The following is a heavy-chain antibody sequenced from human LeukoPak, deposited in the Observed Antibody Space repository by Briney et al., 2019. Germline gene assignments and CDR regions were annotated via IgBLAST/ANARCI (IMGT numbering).Heavy chain of an antibody. CDR1: GFTFSNYA. CDR3: ATPGSVSLMLHYFDY. Sequence: GGSLRLSCAASGFTFSNYAMHWVRQAPGKGLEWVAVISSEVDKKYYADSVEGRFTISRGNSKYTLYLQMNSMTPEDTAVYYCATPGSVSLMLHYFDYWGQGTLVTVSS. J-gene: IGHJ4*02. CDR2: ISSEVDKK. V-gene: IGHV3-30-3*01. D-gene: IGHD3-16*01.